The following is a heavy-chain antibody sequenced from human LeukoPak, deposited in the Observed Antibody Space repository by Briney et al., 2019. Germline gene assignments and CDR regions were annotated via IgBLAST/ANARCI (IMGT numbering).Heavy chain of an antibody. CDR3: ARAQLRGVAAASYFDY. Sequence: ASVKVSCKASGYTFTSYGISWVQQAPGQGLEWMGWISAYNGNTNYAQKLQGRVTMTTDTSTSTAYMELRSLRSDDTAVYYCARAQLRGVAAASYFDYWGQGTLVTVSS. V-gene: IGHV1-18*01. CDR1: GYTFTSYG. D-gene: IGHD6-13*01. CDR2: ISAYNGNT. J-gene: IGHJ4*02.